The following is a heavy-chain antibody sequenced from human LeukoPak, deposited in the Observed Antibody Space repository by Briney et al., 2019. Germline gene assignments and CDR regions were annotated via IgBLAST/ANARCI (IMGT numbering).Heavy chain of an antibody. CDR3: AKGGEITIIGVVSGESIDV. D-gene: IGHD3-3*01. CDR1: GFTFSSYS. V-gene: IGHV3-21*01. Sequence: PGGSLRLSCAASGFTFSSYSMNWVRQAPGKGLEWVSSISSSSSYIYYADSVKGRFTISRDNAKNSLYLQMNSLRAEDTAVYYCAKGGEITIIGVVSGESIDVWGKGTTVTVSS. CDR2: ISSSSSYI. J-gene: IGHJ6*04.